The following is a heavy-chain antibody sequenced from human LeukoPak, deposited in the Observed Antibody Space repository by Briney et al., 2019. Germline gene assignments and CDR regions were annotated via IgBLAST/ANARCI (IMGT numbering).Heavy chain of an antibody. CDR3: ARGGYGDYAFDI. CDR2: IWYDGSNK. CDR1: GFTFSSYG. Sequence: GGSLRLSCAASGFTFSSYGMHWVRQAPAKGLEWVAVIWYDGSNKYYADSVKGRFTISRDNSKNTLYLQMNSLRAEDTAVYYCARGGYGDYAFDIWGQGTMVTVSS. D-gene: IGHD4-17*01. V-gene: IGHV3-33*01. J-gene: IGHJ3*02.